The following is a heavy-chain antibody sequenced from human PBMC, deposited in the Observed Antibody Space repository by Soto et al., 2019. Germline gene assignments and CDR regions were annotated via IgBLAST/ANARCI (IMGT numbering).Heavy chain of an antibody. CDR3: ATDRNYGDRLLTFDY. CDR2: FDPEDGET. CDR1: GYTLTELS. J-gene: IGHJ4*02. V-gene: IGHV1-24*01. D-gene: IGHD4-17*01. Sequence: ASVKVSCKVSGYTLTELSMHWVRQAPGKGLEWMGGFDPEDGETIYAQKFQGRVTMTEDTSTDTAYMELSSLRSEDTAVYYCATDRNYGDRLLTFDYWGQGPLVTVSS.